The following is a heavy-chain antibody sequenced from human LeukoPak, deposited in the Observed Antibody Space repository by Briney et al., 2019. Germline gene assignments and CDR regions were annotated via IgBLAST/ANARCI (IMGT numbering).Heavy chain of an antibody. CDR2: INPNSGGT. CDR3: ERGFRRGVIVYNWFDP. Sequence: ASVKVSCKASGYTFTGYYMHWVRHAPGQGLGWMGWINPNSGGTNYAQKFQGRVTMTRDTSISTAYMELSRLRSDDTAGYYCERGFRRGVIVYNWFDPWGQGTLVTVSS. V-gene: IGHV1-2*02. D-gene: IGHD3-16*02. J-gene: IGHJ5*02. CDR1: GYTFTGYY.